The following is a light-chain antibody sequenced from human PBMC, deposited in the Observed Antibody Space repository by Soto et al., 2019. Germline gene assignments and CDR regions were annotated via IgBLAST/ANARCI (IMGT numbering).Light chain of an antibody. V-gene: IGLV2-14*01. CDR3: SAYTTGRVDG. CDR2: EES. Sequence: QSALTPPASVSGSPGQSITIFCTGTSSDVGAYNYVSWYLQQSGKAPKLMVHEESNRPSGVSNRFSGSKVGNTASLTISGLQAEDEADFYFSAYTTGRVDGFGIGTKLPVL. J-gene: IGLJ1*01. CDR1: SSDVGAYNY.